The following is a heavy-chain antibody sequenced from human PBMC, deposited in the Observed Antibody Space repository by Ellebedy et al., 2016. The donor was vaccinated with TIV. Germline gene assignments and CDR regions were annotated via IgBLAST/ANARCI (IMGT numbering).Heavy chain of an antibody. CDR1: GGSISSSSYY. CDR3: ANALYDSTNYFDY. J-gene: IGHJ4*02. Sequence: MPSETLSLTCTVSGGSISSSSYYWGWLRQPPGKGLEWIGSIYYSGSTYYNPSLKSRVTISVDTSKNQFSLKLSSVTAADTAVYYCANALYDSTNYFDYWGQGTLVTVSS. CDR2: IYYSGST. V-gene: IGHV4-39*01. D-gene: IGHD3-22*01.